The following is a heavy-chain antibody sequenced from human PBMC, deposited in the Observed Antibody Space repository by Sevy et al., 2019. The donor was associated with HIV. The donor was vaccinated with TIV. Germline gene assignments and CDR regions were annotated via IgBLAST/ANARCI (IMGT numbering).Heavy chain of an antibody. Sequence: SETLSLTCTVSGGSISSYYWSWIRQPPGKGLEWIGYIYYSGSTNYNPSLKSRVTISVDTSKNQFSLKLSSVTAADTAVYYCARGSSGWYWYFDLWGRRTLVTVSS. J-gene: IGHJ2*01. CDR3: ARGSSGWYWYFDL. V-gene: IGHV4-59*01. CDR2: IYYSGST. D-gene: IGHD6-19*01. CDR1: GGSISSYY.